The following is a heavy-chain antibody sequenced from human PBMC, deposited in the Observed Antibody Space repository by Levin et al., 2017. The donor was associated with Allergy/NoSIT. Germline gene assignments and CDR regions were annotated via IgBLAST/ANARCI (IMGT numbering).Heavy chain of an antibody. D-gene: IGHD3-22*01. CDR3: GKVIAVVTSYDYGVHV. V-gene: IGHV3-23*01. CDR1: GFTFSSYP. CDR2: ISGSGDNT. J-gene: IGHJ6*02. Sequence: GGSLRLSCAASGFTFSSYPMTWLRQAPGKGLEWVSAISGSGDNTYYADSVKGRFTISRDNSKNTVDLQMNSLRGEDTATYYCGKVIAVVTSYDYGVHVWGQGATVTVSS.